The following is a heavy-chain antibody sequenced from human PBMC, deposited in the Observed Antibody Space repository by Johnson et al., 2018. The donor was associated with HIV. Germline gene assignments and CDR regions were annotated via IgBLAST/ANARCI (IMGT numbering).Heavy chain of an antibody. J-gene: IGHJ3*02. CDR1: GFTFSSYG. Sequence: QVQLVESGGVVVQPGGSLRLSCAASGFTFSSYGMHWVRQAPGKGLEWVAVISYDGSNKYYADSVTGRFTISRDNSKNSLYLQINSLRAEDTAVYYCAREEGNYILTRGDAFDIWGQGTMVTVSS. CDR3: AREEGNYILTRGDAFDI. CDR2: ISYDGSNK. V-gene: IGHV3-30*03. D-gene: IGHD3-9*01.